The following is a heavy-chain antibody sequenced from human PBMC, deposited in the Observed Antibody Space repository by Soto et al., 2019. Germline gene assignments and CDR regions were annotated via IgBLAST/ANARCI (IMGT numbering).Heavy chain of an antibody. V-gene: IGHV4-59*08. J-gene: IGHJ4*02. Sequence: PSETLSLTCTVSGGSISSYYWSWIRQPPGKGLEWIGYIYYSGSTNYNPSLKSRVTISVDTSKNQFSLKLSSVTAADTAVYYCARRSGYDLDYFDYWGQGTLVTVSS. CDR2: IYYSGST. CDR1: GGSISSYY. D-gene: IGHD5-12*01. CDR3: ARRSGYDLDYFDY.